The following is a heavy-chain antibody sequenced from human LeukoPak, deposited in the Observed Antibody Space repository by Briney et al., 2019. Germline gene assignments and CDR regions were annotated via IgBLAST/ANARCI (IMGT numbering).Heavy chain of an antibody. CDR3: ARVEYSYSYYYYGMDV. Sequence: ASVKVSCKASGYTFTSYGISWVRQAPGQGLEWMGRIIPILGIANYAQKFQGRVTITADKSTGTAYMELSSLRSEDTAVYYCARVEYSYSYYYYGMDVWGQGTTVTVSS. CDR2: IIPILGIA. V-gene: IGHV1-69*04. CDR1: GYTFTSYG. D-gene: IGHD5-18*01. J-gene: IGHJ6*02.